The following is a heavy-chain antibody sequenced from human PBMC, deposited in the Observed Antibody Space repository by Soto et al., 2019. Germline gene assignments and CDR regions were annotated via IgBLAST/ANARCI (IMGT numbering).Heavy chain of an antibody. D-gene: IGHD2-2*01. J-gene: IGHJ4*02. Sequence: ASVKVSCKASGYTFTSYGISWVRQAPGQGLEWMGWISAYNGNTNYAQKLQGRVTMTTDTSTSTAYMELRSLRSDDTAVYYCARLAVVVPAAQYTGFDYWGQGTLVTVSS. V-gene: IGHV1-18*01. CDR3: ARLAVVVPAAQYTGFDY. CDR2: ISAYNGNT. CDR1: GYTFTSYG.